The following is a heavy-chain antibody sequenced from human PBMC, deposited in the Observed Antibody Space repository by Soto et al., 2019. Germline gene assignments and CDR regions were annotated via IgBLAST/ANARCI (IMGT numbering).Heavy chain of an antibody. D-gene: IGHD6-19*01. V-gene: IGHV4-59*01. Sequence: SETLSLTCTVSGGSISSYYWSWIRQPPGKGLEWIGYIYYSGSTNYNPSLKSRVTISVDTSKNQFSLKLSSVTAADTAVYYCARDWSSGSRVGYYYGMDVWGQGTTVTVSS. CDR1: GGSISSYY. CDR3: ARDWSSGSRVGYYYGMDV. J-gene: IGHJ6*02. CDR2: IYYSGST.